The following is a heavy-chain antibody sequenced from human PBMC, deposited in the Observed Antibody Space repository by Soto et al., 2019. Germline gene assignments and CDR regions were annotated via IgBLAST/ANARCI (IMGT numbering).Heavy chain of an antibody. D-gene: IGHD3-22*01. V-gene: IGHV3-23*01. CDR3: AKVNTMMVGSGNAFDM. CDR2: ISGGGAGT. Sequence: EVQLLESGGGFVQPGGSLRLSCAASGFTFGSYAMTWVRQAPGKGLEWVSSISGGGAGTYYADSVKGRFTISRDNSKNTLYLQLNSLRAEDTAIYDCAKVNTMMVGSGNAFDMWGQGTMVTVSS. CDR1: GFTFGSYA. J-gene: IGHJ3*02.